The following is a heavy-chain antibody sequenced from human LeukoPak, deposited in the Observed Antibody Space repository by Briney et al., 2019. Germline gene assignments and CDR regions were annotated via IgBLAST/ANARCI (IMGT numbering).Heavy chain of an antibody. CDR2: INPNSGGT. Sequence: ASVKVSCKASGYTFTGYYMHWVRQAPGQGLEWMGWINPNSGGTNYAQKFQGRVTMTRDTSISTAYMELSRLRSDDTAVYYCARDPGGVNIPRYYFYMDVWGKGTTVTISS. V-gene: IGHV1-2*02. J-gene: IGHJ6*03. CDR3: ARDPGGVNIPRYYFYMDV. CDR1: GYTFTGYY. D-gene: IGHD3-16*01.